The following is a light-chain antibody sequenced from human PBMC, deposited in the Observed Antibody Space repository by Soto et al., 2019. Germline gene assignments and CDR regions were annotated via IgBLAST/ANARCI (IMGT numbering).Light chain of an antibody. Sequence: QSVLTQSPSASGTPGQKVTISCSGSSSNIGSNTESWYRQLPGTAPKILIHSNNKRPSGVPDRFSGSKSGTSASLAISGLQSEDEADYSCATWDDSLNGPVFGGGTKLTVL. CDR1: SSNIGSNT. CDR3: ATWDDSLNGPV. V-gene: IGLV1-44*01. J-gene: IGLJ3*02. CDR2: SNN.